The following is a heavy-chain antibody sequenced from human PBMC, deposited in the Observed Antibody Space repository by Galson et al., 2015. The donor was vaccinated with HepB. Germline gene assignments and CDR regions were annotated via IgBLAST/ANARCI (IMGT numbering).Heavy chain of an antibody. Sequence: LRLSCAASGFTFSSYSMNWVRQPPGKGLQWMGYIFREGTAFYNPSLESRLTLSGDNFASQVSLKLSAVTAADTATYYCATKTDAIYFFDYWGQGITVTVSS. D-gene: IGHD1/OR15-1a*01. J-gene: IGHJ4*02. CDR3: ATKTDAIYFFDY. CDR2: IFREGTA. CDR1: GFTFSSYSM. V-gene: IGHV4-59*04.